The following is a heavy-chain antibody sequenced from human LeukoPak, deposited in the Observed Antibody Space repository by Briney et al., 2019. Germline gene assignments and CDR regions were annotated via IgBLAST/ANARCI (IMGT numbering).Heavy chain of an antibody. CDR3: ASGSLHIVVVTAVYFDY. J-gene: IGHJ4*02. CDR2: INHSGST. V-gene: IGHV4-34*01. Sequence: SETLSLTCAVYGGSFSGYYWSWIRQPPGKGLEWIGEINHSGSTNYKPSLKSRVTLSVDTSKNQFSLRLSSVTAADTAVYYCASGSLHIVVVTAVYFDYWGQGTLVTVSS. CDR1: GGSFSGYY. D-gene: IGHD2-21*02.